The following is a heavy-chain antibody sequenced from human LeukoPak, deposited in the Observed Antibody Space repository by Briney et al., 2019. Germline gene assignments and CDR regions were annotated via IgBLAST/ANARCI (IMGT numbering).Heavy chain of an antibody. V-gene: IGHV3-48*01. CDR1: GFTFSSYS. D-gene: IGHD7-27*01. CDR2: ICSRSNTI. J-gene: IGHJ4*02. CDR3: ARESITGDRDFDY. Sequence: GGSLRLSXAASGFTFSSYSMNWVRQAPGKGLEWVSYICSRSNTIYYADSVKGRFTVSRDNAKNSLYLQMNSLRADDTALYYCARESITGDRDFDYWGQGTLVTVSS.